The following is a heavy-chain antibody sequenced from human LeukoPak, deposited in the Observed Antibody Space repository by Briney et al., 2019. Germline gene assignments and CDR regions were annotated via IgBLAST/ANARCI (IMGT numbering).Heavy chain of an antibody. J-gene: IGHJ4*02. D-gene: IGHD1-1*01. CDR1: GFTFREFA. V-gene: IGHV3-49*03. CDR3: SREWRNGNDLRPDY. Sequence: QPGGFLRLSCTSSGFTFREFAVSWFRQAPGKGLEWIGFIRSSIYGGTPKAAASVKGRFIFSRDDSKGVAYLRMNSLKTEDTAVYYCSREWRNGNDLRPDYWGQGTLVTVSS. CDR2: IRSSIYGGTP.